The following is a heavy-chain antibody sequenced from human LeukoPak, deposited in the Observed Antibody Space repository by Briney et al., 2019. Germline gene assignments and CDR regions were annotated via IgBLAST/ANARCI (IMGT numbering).Heavy chain of an antibody. Sequence: GGSLRLSCAASGFTFNNYNMNWVRQAPGKGLEWVSSITRDSIYTFYADSVRGRFTISRDNAKNLLSLQMNSLRAEDTAVYYCARDPYNGYYGDDYYYYMDVWGKGTTVTISS. CDR1: GFTFNNYN. D-gene: IGHD4-17*01. CDR3: ARDPYNGYYGDDYYYYMDV. V-gene: IGHV3-21*01. J-gene: IGHJ6*03. CDR2: ITRDSIYT.